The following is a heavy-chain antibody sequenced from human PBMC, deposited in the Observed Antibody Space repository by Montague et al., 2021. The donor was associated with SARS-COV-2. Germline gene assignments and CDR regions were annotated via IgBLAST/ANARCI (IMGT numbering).Heavy chain of an antibody. CDR2: IYWDDDK. J-gene: IGHJ4*02. V-gene: IGHV2-5*02. CDR3: VHSYVDFLFDY. CDR1: GHSLRTSGVG. Sequence: PALVKPTQTLTLTCSFSGHSLRTSGVGVGWIRQLPGKALEWLAVIYWDDDKRYSPPLKSRLTINKDTSKNQVVLTMTNMDPEDTATYYCVHSYVDFLFDYWGQGTLVSVSS. D-gene: IGHD4-17*01.